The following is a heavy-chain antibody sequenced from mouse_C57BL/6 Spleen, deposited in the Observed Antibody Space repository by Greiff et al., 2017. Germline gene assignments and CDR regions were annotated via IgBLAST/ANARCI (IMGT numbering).Heavy chain of an antibody. CDR1: GFTFTDYY. J-gene: IGHJ1*03. Sequence: EVQLVESGGGLVQPGGSLSLSCAASGFTFTDYYMSWVRQPPGKALEWLGFIRNKANGYTTEYSASVKGRFTISRDNSQSILYLQMNALRAEDSATYYCARPAYYSNYVWYFDVWGTGTTVTVSS. CDR2: IRNKANGYTT. CDR3: ARPAYYSNYVWYFDV. V-gene: IGHV7-3*01. D-gene: IGHD2-5*01.